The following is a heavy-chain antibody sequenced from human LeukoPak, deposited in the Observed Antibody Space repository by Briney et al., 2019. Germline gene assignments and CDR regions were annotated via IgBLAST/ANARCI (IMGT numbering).Heavy chain of an antibody. Sequence: SQTLSLTCAISGDSVSSDSVAWHWIRQSPSRGLEWLGKTYYRSKWYTDSAPSVKTRISINPDTSKNQFSLQLDSVTPDDTAVYYCVRETWYFGYWGQGTPVTVSS. J-gene: IGHJ4*02. CDR3: VRETWYFGY. CDR2: TYYRSKWYT. V-gene: IGHV6-1*01. CDR1: GDSVSSDSVA.